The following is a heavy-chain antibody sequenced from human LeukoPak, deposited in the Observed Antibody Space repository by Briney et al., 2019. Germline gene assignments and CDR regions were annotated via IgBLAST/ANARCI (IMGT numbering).Heavy chain of an antibody. CDR3: AKETRYCRGGSCYSAPFDY. V-gene: IGHV3-30-3*01. CDR1: GFTFSSYA. J-gene: IGHJ4*02. Sequence: GGSLRLSCAASGFTFSSYAMHWVRQAPGKGLEWVAVISYDGSNKYYADSVKGRFTISRDNSKNTLCLQMNSLRADDTAVYYCAKETRYCRGGSCYSAPFDYWGQGTLVTVSS. D-gene: IGHD2-15*01. CDR2: ISYDGSNK.